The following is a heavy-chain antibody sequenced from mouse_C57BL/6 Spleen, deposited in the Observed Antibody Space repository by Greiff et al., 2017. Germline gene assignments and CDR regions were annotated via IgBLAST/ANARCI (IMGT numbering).Heavy chain of an antibody. D-gene: IGHD3-2*02. V-gene: IGHV1-4*01. CDR1: GYTFTSYT. CDR3: ARWDSSGYVEAMDY. J-gene: IGHJ4*01. CDR2: INPSSGYT. Sequence: VQLQQSGAELARPGASVKMSCKASGYTFTSYTMHWVKQRPGQGLEWIGYINPSSGYTKYNQKFKDKATLTADKSSSTAYMQLSSLTSEYSAVYYCARWDSSGYVEAMDYWGQGTSVTVSS.